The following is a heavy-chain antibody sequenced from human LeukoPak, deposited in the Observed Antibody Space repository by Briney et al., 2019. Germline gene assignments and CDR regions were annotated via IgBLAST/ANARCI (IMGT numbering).Heavy chain of an antibody. J-gene: IGHJ4*02. CDR2: IHGDGIST. CDR1: GFTFSTYL. V-gene: IGHV3-74*01. CDR3: ASGELDSLYYFDY. D-gene: IGHD1-1*01. Sequence: EPGGSLRLSCAASGFTFSTYLMHWVRQAPGKGLVWVSRIHGDGISTTYADSVKGRFTISRDNAKNTLYLQMNSLRAEGTAVYFCASGELDSLYYFDYWGQGTLVTVSS.